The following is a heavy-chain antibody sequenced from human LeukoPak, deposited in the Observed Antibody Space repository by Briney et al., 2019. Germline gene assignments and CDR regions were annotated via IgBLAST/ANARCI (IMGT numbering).Heavy chain of an antibody. CDR2: ISGSGGST. CDR1: GFIFSTYA. V-gene: IGHV3-23*01. J-gene: IGHJ4*02. D-gene: IGHD6-13*01. CDR3: ARVIRAAPGKGYFDY. Sequence: TGGSLRLSCATSGFIFSTYALSWVRQAPGKGLEWASSISGSGGSTNHADSVKGRFTISRDSSKNTLYLQMNSLRAEDTAIYYCARVIRAAPGKGYFDYWGQGTLVTVSS.